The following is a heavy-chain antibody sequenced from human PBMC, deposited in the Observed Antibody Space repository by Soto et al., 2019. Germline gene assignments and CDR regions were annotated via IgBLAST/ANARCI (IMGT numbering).Heavy chain of an antibody. CDR1: GYTFTTYY. Sequence: GASVKVSCKASGYTFTTYYMHWVRQAPGQGLEWMGIINPSGGSTRYAQKFQGRVTMTRDTSTSTVYMELSSLKSEDTAVYYCARGLIYDSSGYYFDYWGQGTLVTVPQ. D-gene: IGHD3-22*01. J-gene: IGHJ4*02. V-gene: IGHV1-46*01. CDR3: ARGLIYDSSGYYFDY. CDR2: INPSGGST.